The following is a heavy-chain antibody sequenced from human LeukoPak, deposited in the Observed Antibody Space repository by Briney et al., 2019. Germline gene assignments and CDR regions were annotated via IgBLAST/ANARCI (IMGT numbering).Heavy chain of an antibody. J-gene: IGHJ1*01. CDR3: ARGGGNSGYFQH. D-gene: IGHD4-23*01. CDR1: GFTLSSYW. V-gene: IGHV3-74*01. CDR2: INSDGSIT. Sequence: PGGSLRLSCAASGFTLSSYWMHWVRQAPGKGLVWVSRINSDGSITTYADSVKGRFTISRDNAKNTLYLQMNSLRAEDTAVYYCARGGGNSGYFQHWGQGTLVTVS.